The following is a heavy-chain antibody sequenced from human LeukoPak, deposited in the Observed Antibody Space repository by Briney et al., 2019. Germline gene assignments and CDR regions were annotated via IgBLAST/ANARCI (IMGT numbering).Heavy chain of an antibody. CDR1: GFTFSSYS. CDR3: ARDRKDGDYYYYGMDV. CDR2: INSSSSYI. J-gene: IGHJ6*02. V-gene: IGHV3-21*01. Sequence: GGSLRLSCAASGFTFSSYSMNWVRQAPGKGLEWVSSINSSSSYIYYADSVKGRFTISRDNAKNSLYLQMNSLRAEDTAVYYCARDRKDGDYYYYGMDVWGQGTTVTVSS. D-gene: IGHD4-17*01.